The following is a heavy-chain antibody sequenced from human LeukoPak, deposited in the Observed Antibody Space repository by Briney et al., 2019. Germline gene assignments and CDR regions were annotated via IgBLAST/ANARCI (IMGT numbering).Heavy chain of an antibody. CDR1: GYAFTDYY. J-gene: IGHJ4*02. D-gene: IGHD2-2*01. Sequence: ASVKVPCKASGYAFTDYYMHWVRQAPGQGLEWMGWINPNSGGANYAQKFQGRVTMTRDTSINTAYMELSRLRSDDTAVYYCARGYCSSANCLDYYFDYWGQGTLVTVSS. CDR3: ARGYCSSANCLDYYFDY. CDR2: INPNSGGA. V-gene: IGHV1-2*02.